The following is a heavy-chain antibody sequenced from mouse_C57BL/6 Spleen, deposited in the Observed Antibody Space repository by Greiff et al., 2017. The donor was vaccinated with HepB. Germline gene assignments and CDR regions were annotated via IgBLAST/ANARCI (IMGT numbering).Heavy chain of an antibody. J-gene: IGHJ4*01. Sequence: QVQLQQSGAELVKPGASVKMSCKASGYTFTSYWITWVKQRPGQGLEWIGDIYPGSGSTNYNEKFKSKATLTVDTSSSTAYMQLSSLTSEDSAVYYCESGANYFYYAIDYWGQGTSVTVSS. CDR2: IYPGSGST. CDR1: GYTFTSYW. D-gene: IGHD1-1*02. V-gene: IGHV1-55*01. CDR3: ESGANYFYYAIDY.